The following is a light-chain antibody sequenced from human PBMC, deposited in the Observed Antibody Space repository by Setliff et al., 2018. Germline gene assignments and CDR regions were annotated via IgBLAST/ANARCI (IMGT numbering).Light chain of an antibody. CDR2: AVS. J-gene: IGLJ1*01. CDR1: SSDVGSYDL. V-gene: IGLV2-14*03. CDR3: NAYTSGSTDV. Sequence: QSVLTQPASVSGSPGQSITISCSGTSSDVGSYDLVSWYQQHPGKAPKLTIYAVSDRPSGVSNRFSGSKSGNTASLTISGLQTEDEADYYCNAYTSGSTDVFGTGTKVTVL.